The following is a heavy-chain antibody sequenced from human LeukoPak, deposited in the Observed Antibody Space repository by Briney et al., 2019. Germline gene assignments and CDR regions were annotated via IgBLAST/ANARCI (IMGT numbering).Heavy chain of an antibody. J-gene: IGHJ4*02. V-gene: IGHV1-24*01. CDR3: ATDRPVYSGSYVYYFDY. D-gene: IGHD1-26*01. Sequence: ASVTVSCKVSGYTLTELSMHWVRQAPGKGLEWMGGFDPEDGETIYAQKFQGRVTMTEDTSTDTAYMELSSLRSEDTAVYYCATDRPVYSGSYVYYFDYWGQGTLVTVSS. CDR1: GYTLTELS. CDR2: FDPEDGET.